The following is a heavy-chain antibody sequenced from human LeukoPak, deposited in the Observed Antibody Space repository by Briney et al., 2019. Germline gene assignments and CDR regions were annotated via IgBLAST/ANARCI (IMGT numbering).Heavy chain of an antibody. CDR2: IKQDGSEK. V-gene: IGHV3-7*01. J-gene: IGHJ4*02. Sequence: PGGSLRLSCAASGFTFSSCWMSWVRQAPGKGLEWVANIKQDGSEKYYVDSVKGRFTISRDNAKNSLYLQMNSLRAEDTAVYYCARDGPDYTTDFDYWGQGTLVTVSS. D-gene: IGHD1-26*01. CDR3: ARDGPDYTTDFDY. CDR1: GFTFSSCW.